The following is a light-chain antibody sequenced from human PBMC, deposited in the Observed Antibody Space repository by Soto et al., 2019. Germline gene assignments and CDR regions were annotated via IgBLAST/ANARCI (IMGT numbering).Light chain of an antibody. J-gene: IGLJ1*01. CDR1: SSDVGGYNY. CDR2: EVS. Sequence: QSALTQPASVSGSPGQSITISCTGTSSDVGGYNYVSWYQQHPGKAPKLMIYEVSNRPSGVSNRFSGSKSGNTASLTISGLQAEDEADYYCGSYASNIYVFGTGPKVTVL. V-gene: IGLV2-14*01. CDR3: GSYASNIYV.